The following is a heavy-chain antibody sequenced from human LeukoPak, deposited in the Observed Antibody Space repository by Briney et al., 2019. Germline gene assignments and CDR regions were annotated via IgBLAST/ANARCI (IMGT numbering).Heavy chain of an antibody. D-gene: IGHD3-22*01. CDR3: ATQGTTKYYDSSFDY. V-gene: IGHV1-2*02. Sequence: ASVKVSCKASGYTFTGYYMHWVRQAPGQGLEWMGWINPNSGGTNYAQKFQGRVTMTEDTSTDTAYMELNSLRSEDTAVYYCATQGTTKYYDSSFDYWGQGTLVTVSS. CDR2: INPNSGGT. J-gene: IGHJ4*02. CDR1: GYTFTGYY.